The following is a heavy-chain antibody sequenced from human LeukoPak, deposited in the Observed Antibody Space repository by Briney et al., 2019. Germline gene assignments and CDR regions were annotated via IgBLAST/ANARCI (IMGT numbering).Heavy chain of an antibody. CDR2: ISGSGGST. CDR3: AKDAPNYYDSSGPFEY. J-gene: IGHJ4*02. V-gene: IGHV3-23*01. Sequence: TGGSLRLSCAASGFTFSSYAMSWVRQAPGKGLEWVSAISGSGGSTYYADSVKGRFTISRDNSKNTLYLQMNSLRAEDTAVYYCAKDAPNYYDSSGPFEYWGQGTLVTVSS. D-gene: IGHD3-22*01. CDR1: GFTFSSYA.